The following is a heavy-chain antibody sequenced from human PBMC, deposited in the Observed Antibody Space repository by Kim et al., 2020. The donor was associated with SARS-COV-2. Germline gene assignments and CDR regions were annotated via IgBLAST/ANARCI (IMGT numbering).Heavy chain of an antibody. D-gene: IGHD3-3*01. J-gene: IGHJ5*02. Sequence: SETLSLTCTVSGGSISSYYWSWIRQPAGKGLEWIGRIYTSGSTNYNPSLKSRVTMSVDTSKNQFSLKLSSVTAADTAVYYCARDEAGSSDYDFWSGIAGPEVYGVWFDPWGQGTLVTVSS. CDR1: GGSISSYY. V-gene: IGHV4-4*07. CDR3: ARDEAGSSDYDFWSGIAGPEVYGVWFDP. CDR2: IYTSGST.